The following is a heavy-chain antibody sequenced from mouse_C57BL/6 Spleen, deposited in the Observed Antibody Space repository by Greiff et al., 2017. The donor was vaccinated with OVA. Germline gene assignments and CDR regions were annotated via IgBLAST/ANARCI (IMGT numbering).Heavy chain of an antibody. CDR2: IYPGDGDT. D-gene: IGHD2-4*01. J-gene: IGHJ4*01. V-gene: IGHV1-80*01. Sequence: QVQLQQSGAALVKPGASVKISCKASGSAFSSYWMNWVKQRPGKGLEWIGQIYPGDGDTNYNGKFKGKATLTADKSSSTAYMQLSSVTSEDSAVYICARDDYDGVAMDYWGQGTSVTVSS. CDR3: ARDDYDGVAMDY. CDR1: GSAFSSYW.